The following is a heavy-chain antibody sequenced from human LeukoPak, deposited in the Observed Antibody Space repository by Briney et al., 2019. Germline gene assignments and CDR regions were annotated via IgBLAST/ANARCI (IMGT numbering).Heavy chain of an antibody. Sequence: GGTLRLSCAASGFTFDNYAMSWVRQAPGRGLEWVSAISGSGDSTYYADSVKGRSTISRDNSKNTLYLQMNSLRAEDTALYYCAKMTTIQRFYDYWGQGTLVTVSS. V-gene: IGHV3-23*01. D-gene: IGHD3-3*01. J-gene: IGHJ4*02. CDR3: AKMTTIQRFYDY. CDR2: ISGSGDST. CDR1: GFTFDNYA.